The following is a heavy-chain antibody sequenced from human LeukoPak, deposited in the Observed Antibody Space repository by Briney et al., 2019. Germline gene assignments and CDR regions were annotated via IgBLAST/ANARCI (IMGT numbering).Heavy chain of an antibody. V-gene: IGHV3-15*01. CDR3: TTDLGLTMIRGVIVS. CDR2: IKSKGDGETT. Sequence: KTGGSLRLSCEASGFTFTNAWMNRVRQAPGKGLAWVGRIKSKGDGETTDYAAPVKGRFTMSRDDSKATLYLQMNYLEAEDTAVYYCTTDLGLTMIRGVIVSWGQGALVTVSS. J-gene: IGHJ4*02. CDR1: GFTFTNAW. D-gene: IGHD3-10*01.